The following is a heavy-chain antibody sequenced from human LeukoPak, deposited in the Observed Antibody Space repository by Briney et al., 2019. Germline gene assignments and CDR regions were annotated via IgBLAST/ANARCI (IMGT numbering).Heavy chain of an antibody. CDR1: GFTFSSYG. D-gene: IGHD6-19*01. CDR3: ARLPGIAVAGTSPPVDY. V-gene: IGHV3-23*01. CDR2: ISGSGGST. J-gene: IGHJ4*02. Sequence: GRSLRLSCAASGFTFSSYGMHWVRQAPGKGLGWVSAISGSGGSTYYADSVKGRFTISRDNSKNTLYLQMNSLRAEDTAVYYCARLPGIAVAGTSPPVDYWGQGTLVTVSS.